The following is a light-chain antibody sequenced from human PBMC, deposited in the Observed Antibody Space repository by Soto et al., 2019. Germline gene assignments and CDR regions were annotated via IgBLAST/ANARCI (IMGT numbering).Light chain of an antibody. CDR2: GAS. CDR3: QQLNTYPIT. Sequence: IQLTQSPSSLSASVGDRVTITCRASQGISSYLAWYQQKPGKAPKLLIYGASTLEGGGPFRFSGSGSGTDYSLIISSVPPEDFATYYCQQLNTYPITFGQGTRLAI. J-gene: IGKJ5*01. V-gene: IGKV1-9*01. CDR1: QGISSY.